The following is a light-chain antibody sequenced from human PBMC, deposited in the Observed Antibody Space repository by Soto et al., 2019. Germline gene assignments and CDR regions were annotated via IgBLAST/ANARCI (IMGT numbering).Light chain of an antibody. CDR1: QSISGTY. Sequence: VLTQSPGTLSLTSGERATLSCRASQSISGTYLAWYQQKPGQSPRLLIYGATTRATGIPARFSGSGSGTKFTLTISSLQSEDFAVYYCQQYNNWPLTFGGGTKVDIK. CDR2: GAT. J-gene: IGKJ4*01. V-gene: IGKV3D-15*01. CDR3: QQYNNWPLT.